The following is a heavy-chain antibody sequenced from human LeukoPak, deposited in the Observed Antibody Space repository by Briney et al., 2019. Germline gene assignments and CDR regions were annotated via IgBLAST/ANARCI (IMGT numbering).Heavy chain of an antibody. J-gene: IGHJ4*02. CDR1: GYTFTSYG. Sequence: ASVKVSCKASGYTFTSYGISWVRQAPGQGLEWMGWISAYNGNTNYAQKLQGRVTMTIDTSTSTAYMELRSLRSDDTAVYYCAREASYYDSSGLYYFDYWGQGTLVTVSS. V-gene: IGHV1-18*01. CDR3: AREASYYDSSGLYYFDY. D-gene: IGHD3-22*01. CDR2: ISAYNGNT.